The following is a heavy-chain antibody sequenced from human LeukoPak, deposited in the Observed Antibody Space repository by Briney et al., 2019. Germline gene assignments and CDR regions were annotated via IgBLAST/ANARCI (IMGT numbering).Heavy chain of an antibody. CDR3: ARGRHDYGDY. V-gene: IGHV3-30-3*01. CDR2: ISYDGSNK. Sequence: GGSLRLSCAASGFTFSSYAMHWVRQAPGKGLEWVAVISYDGSNKYYADSVKGRFTISRDNSKNTLYLQMNSLRAEDTAVYYCARGRHDYGDYWGQGTLVTVSS. J-gene: IGHJ4*02. CDR1: GFTFSSYA.